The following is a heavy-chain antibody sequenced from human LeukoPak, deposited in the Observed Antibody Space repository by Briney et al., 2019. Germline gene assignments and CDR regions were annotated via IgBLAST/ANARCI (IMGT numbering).Heavy chain of an antibody. D-gene: IGHD3-9*01. CDR3: ASNLRYDILTGSDRTD. V-gene: IGHV3-21*01. CDR1: GFTFSSYS. CDR2: ISSSSSYI. Sequence: GGSLRLFCAASGFTFSSYSMNWVRQAPGKGLEWVSSISSSSSYIYYADSVKGRFTISRDNAKNSLYLQMNSLRAEDTAVYYCASNLRYDILTGSDRTDWGQGTLVTVSS. J-gene: IGHJ4*02.